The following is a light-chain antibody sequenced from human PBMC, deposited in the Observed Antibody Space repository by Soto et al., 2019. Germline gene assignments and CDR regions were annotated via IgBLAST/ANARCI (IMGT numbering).Light chain of an antibody. V-gene: IGKV1-5*01. J-gene: IGKJ1*01. CDR1: QSINSW. Sequence: DIQMTQSPSTLSASVGDRVTITCRASQSINSWLAWYQQKPGKAPQILIYDASTLKSGVPSRFSASGSGTEFTLIISSLQPDDIATYYCQQYTGYSWTFGQGTKVEI. CDR2: DAS. CDR3: QQYTGYSWT.